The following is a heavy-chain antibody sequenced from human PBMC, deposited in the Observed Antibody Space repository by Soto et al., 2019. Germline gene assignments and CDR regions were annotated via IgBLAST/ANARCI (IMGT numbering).Heavy chain of an antibody. CDR1: GGTFSSYA. V-gene: IGHV1-69*12. J-gene: IGHJ2*01. D-gene: IGHD2-15*01. Sequence: QVQLVQSGAEVKKPGSSVKVSCKASGGTFSSYAISWVRQAPGQGLEWMGGIIPMFGTTNYAQKFQGRVTLTADASTSTAYLELSSLSSEDTAVYYCARVVTVVKSFHYWYFDLWGRGTLVTVSS. CDR2: IIPMFGTT. CDR3: ARVVTVVKSFHYWYFDL.